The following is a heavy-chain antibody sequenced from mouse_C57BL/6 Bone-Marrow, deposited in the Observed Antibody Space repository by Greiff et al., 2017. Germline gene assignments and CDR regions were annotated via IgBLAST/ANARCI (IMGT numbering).Heavy chain of an antibody. D-gene: IGHD1-1*01. J-gene: IGHJ1*03. V-gene: IGHV10-1*01. CDR3: VRSYYYGSSYWYFDV. CDR1: GFSFNTSA. CDR2: IRSKSNNYAT. Sequence: VQLVESGGGLVQPKGSLKLSCAASGFSFNTSAMNWVRPAPGKGLEWVARIRSKSNNYATYYADSVKDRFTISSDDTESMLYLQMNNLKTDDTAMDYCVRSYYYGSSYWYFDVWGTGTTVTVSS.